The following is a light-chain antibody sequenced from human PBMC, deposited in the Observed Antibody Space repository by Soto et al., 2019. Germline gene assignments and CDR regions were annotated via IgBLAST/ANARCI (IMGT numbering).Light chain of an antibody. CDR1: QRVSSSY. V-gene: IGKV3-20*01. CDR3: QQYGSSPLIT. Sequence: EIVLTQSPGTLSLSPGERATLSCRASQRVSSSYLAWYQQKPGQAPRLLIYGASSRATGIPDRFSGSGSGTDFTLTISRLEPEDFAVYYCQQYGSSPLITFGQGTRLEIK. CDR2: GAS. J-gene: IGKJ5*01.